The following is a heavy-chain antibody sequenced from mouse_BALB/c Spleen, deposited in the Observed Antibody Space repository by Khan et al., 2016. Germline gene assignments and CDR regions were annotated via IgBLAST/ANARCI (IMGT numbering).Heavy chain of an antibody. D-gene: IGHD2-2*01. CDR1: GYTFTNSG. Sequence: QIQLVQSGPELKKPGETVKISCKASGYTFTNSGMNWVKQAPGKGLKWVGWINTYTGEPTYADDFTGRFAFSLDTSASTAYLQINNLKNEDMTTDLCARGARVTTGLYFEVWGAGTTVTVAS. J-gene: IGHJ1*01. V-gene: IGHV9-1*02. CDR3: ARGARVTTGLYFEV. CDR2: INTYTGEP.